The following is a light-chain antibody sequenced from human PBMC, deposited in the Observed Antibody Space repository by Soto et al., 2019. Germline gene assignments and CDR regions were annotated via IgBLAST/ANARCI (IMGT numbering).Light chain of an antibody. CDR3: QHYRTS. V-gene: IGKV3-20*01. CDR2: GAS. CDR1: QSVSSSY. Sequence: EIVLTQSPGTLSLSPGERATLSCRASQSVSSSYLASYQQKPGQAPRQLIYGASSRATGIPDRFSGSGSGTDFTLTITRLEPEDFAVYYCQHYRTSFGGGTRVEIK. J-gene: IGKJ4*01.